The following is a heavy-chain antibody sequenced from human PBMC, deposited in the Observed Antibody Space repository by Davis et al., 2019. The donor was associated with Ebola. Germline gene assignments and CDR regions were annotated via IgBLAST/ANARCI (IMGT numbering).Heavy chain of an antibody. CDR3: ARVSGPATIFPVGDAFDI. V-gene: IGHV1-2*06. D-gene: IGHD2-2*01. CDR2: INANTGGT. Sequence: ASVKVSCKASGYTFTAYYFHWVRQAPGQGLEWMGRINANTGGTNYAQIFQGRVTMTRDTSITTAYTELNKLRSDDTAVYYCARVSGPATIFPVGDAFDIWGQGTMVTVSS. J-gene: IGHJ3*02. CDR1: GYTFTAYY.